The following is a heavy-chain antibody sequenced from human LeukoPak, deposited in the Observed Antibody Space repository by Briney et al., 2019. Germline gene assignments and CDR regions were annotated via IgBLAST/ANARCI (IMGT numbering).Heavy chain of an antibody. CDR3: ARAADYYDSSGYSHFDY. Sequence: ASVKVSCKASGGTFGSYAISWVRQAPGQGLEWMGGIIPIFGTANYAQKFQGRVTITTDESTSTAYMELSSLRSEDTAVYYCARAADYYDSSGYSHFDYWGQGTLVTVSS. CDR1: GGTFGSYA. D-gene: IGHD3-22*01. J-gene: IGHJ4*02. CDR2: IIPIFGTA. V-gene: IGHV1-69*05.